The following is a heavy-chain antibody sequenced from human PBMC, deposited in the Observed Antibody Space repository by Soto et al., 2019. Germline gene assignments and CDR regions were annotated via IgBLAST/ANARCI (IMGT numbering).Heavy chain of an antibody. CDR1: GGSISSYY. CDR3: AGGYSSLVLDY. J-gene: IGHJ4*02. V-gene: IGHV4-59*08. CDR2: IYYSGST. D-gene: IGHD6-13*01. Sequence: QVQLQESGPGLVKPSETLSLTCTVSGGSISSYYWSWIRQPPGKGLEWLGYIYYSGSTNYNPSLKSRVTISVDTSKNQFSLKLSSVTAEDTAVYYCAGGYSSLVLDYWGQGTLVTVSS.